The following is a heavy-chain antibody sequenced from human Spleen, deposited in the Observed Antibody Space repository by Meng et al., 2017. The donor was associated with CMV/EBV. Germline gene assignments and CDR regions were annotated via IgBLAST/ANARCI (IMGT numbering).Heavy chain of an antibody. CDR1: SHTFTSTY. D-gene: IGHD2-21*01. V-gene: IGHV1-46*01. J-gene: IGHJ4*02. CDR2: INPSGGGT. Sequence: ASVKVSCKASSHTFTSTYIHWVRQAPGQGLEWMGVINPSGGGTRYAQKFQGRVNMTRDTSTTTVYMELSSLRSEDTAVYYCAKDASLKPSRFVVAIAHILDYWGQGTLVTVSS. CDR3: AKDASLKPSRFVVAIAHILDY.